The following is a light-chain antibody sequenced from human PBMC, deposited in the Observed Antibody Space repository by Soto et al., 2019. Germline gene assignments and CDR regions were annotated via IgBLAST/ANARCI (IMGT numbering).Light chain of an antibody. J-gene: IGKJ2*01. V-gene: IGKV4-1*01. CDR2: WAS. CDR1: QSVLYSSNNKNY. CDR3: QQYYSAPRT. Sequence: DIVVTQSPDSLAVPLGERATINCKSSQSVLYSSNNKNYFAWYQQKPGQPPKLLIYWASTRESGVPDRFSGSGSGTDFTLTISSLQAEDVAVYFCQQYYSAPRTFGQGTKLEIK.